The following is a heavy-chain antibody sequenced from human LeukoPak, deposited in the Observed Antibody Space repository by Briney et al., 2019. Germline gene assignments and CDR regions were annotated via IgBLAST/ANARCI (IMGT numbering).Heavy chain of an antibody. CDR2: INHSGST. Sequence: SETLSLTCAVYGGSFSGYYWSWIRQPPGKGLEWIGEINHSGSTNYNPSLKSRVAISVDTSKNQFSLKLSSVTAADTAVYYCARGPSVLTVSMDVWGKGTTVTVSS. CDR3: ARGPSVLTVSMDV. V-gene: IGHV4-34*01. D-gene: IGHD4-11*01. J-gene: IGHJ6*03. CDR1: GGSFSGYY.